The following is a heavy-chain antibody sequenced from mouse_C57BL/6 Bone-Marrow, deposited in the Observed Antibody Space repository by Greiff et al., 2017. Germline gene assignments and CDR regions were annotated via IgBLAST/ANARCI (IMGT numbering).Heavy chain of an antibody. CDR1: GFSLTSYA. Sequence: VHLVESGPGLVAPSQSLSITCTVSGFSLTSYAISWVRQPPGKGLEWLGVIWTGGGTNYNSAPKSRLSISKDNSKSQVFLKMNSLQTDDTARYYCARTWGYPHWYFDVWGTGTTVTVSS. CDR2: IWTGGGT. CDR3: ARTWGYPHWYFDV. D-gene: IGHD4-1*01. V-gene: IGHV2-9-1*01. J-gene: IGHJ1*03.